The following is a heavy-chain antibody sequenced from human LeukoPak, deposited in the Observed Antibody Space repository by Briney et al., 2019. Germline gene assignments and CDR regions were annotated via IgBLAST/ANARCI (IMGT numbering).Heavy chain of an antibody. CDR2: IKSKTDGGTT. J-gene: IGHJ4*02. CDR3: SSSGTLGSYWLFDY. D-gene: IGHD3-10*01. V-gene: IGHV3-15*01. Sequence: GGSLRLSCAASRFTFSNAWMSWVRQAPGKGLEWVGRIKSKTDGGTTDYAAPVKGRFTISRDDSKNTLYLQMNSLKTEDTAVYYCSSSGTLGSYWLFDYWGQGTLVTVSS. CDR1: RFTFSNAW.